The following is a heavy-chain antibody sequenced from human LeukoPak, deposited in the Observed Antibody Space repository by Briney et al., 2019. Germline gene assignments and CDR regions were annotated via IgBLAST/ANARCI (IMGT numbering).Heavy chain of an antibody. Sequence: GGSLTLSCAASGFTFNNYAMTWVRQAPGKGRVWVANIKQDESEKYYVDSVKGRFTISRDNAKHSMYLQMNSLSAEDTDVYYCEREGPSVTPYYWGQGTLVTVSS. CDR2: IKQDESEK. J-gene: IGHJ4*02. CDR3: EREGPSVTPYY. V-gene: IGHV3-7*01. CDR1: GFTFNNYA. D-gene: IGHD4-17*01.